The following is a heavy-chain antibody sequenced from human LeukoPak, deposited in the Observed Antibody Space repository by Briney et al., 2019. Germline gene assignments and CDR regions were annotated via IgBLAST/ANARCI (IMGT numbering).Heavy chain of an antibody. Sequence: GESLKISCKGSGYSFTRYWIGWVRQMPETGLEWMGVIYPADSDTTYNPSFQGQDTISVDRSINTAYLQWSSLKASDTAMYYCARRCMSGYCSSGGPMDDYWGQGTLVTVSS. V-gene: IGHV5-51*01. CDR1: GYSFTRYW. J-gene: IGHJ4*02. CDR3: ARRCMSGYCSSGGPMDDY. D-gene: IGHD2-15*01. CDR2: IYPADSDT.